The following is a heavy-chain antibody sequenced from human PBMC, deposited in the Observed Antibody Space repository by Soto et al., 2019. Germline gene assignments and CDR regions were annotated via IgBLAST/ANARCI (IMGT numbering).Heavy chain of an antibody. CDR3: ARGGPYGSGNYWGWFDP. CDR2: TYYRSKWYN. Sequence: SQTLSLTCAISGDSVSSDNAAWNWIRQSPSRGFEWLGRTYYRSKWYNDSAVSVKSRITIGPDTSKNQFSLHLSSVTPDDTAVYYCARGGPYGSGNYWGWFDPWGQGTLVTV. D-gene: IGHD3-10*01. CDR1: GDSVSSDNAA. V-gene: IGHV6-1*01. J-gene: IGHJ5*02.